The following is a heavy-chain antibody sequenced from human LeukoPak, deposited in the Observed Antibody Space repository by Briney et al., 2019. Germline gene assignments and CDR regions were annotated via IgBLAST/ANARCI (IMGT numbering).Heavy chain of an antibody. CDR3: ARGMGSGTYRRFDF. V-gene: IGHV1-2*02. Sequence: ASVKVSCKASGYTFTDYNIHWVRQAPGQGLEWMGWITPNSGATNFAQHFQGRVTMTRDTSINTAYMELNNLISDDTAVYHCARGMGSGTYRRFDFWGQGTLVTVSS. CDR2: ITPNSGAT. J-gene: IGHJ4*02. CDR1: GYTFTDYN. D-gene: IGHD3-10*01.